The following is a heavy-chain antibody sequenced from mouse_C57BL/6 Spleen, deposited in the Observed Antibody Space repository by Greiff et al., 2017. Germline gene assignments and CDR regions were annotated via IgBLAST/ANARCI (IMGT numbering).Heavy chain of an antibody. D-gene: IGHD1-1*01. CDR1: GYAFSSSW. Sequence: VQLQQSGPELVKPGASVKISCKASGYAFSSSWMNWVKQRPGTGLEWIGRIYPGDGDTNYNGKFKGKATLTADKSSSTAYMQLSSLTSEDSAVYFCARSHYYGSRWYFDVWGTGTTVTVSS. V-gene: IGHV1-82*01. CDR2: IYPGDGDT. CDR3: ARSHYYGSRWYFDV. J-gene: IGHJ1*03.